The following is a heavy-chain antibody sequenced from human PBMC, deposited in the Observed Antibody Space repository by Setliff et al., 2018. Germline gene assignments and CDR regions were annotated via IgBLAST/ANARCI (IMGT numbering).Heavy chain of an antibody. Sequence: ETLSLTCIVSGDSIRSYYWSWIRQSPGKGLEWIGYIQHTGTTKYNPSLGSRISMSVDTSKKQFSLKLNSVTAADTAIYYCARGGGRIRQLGATGVHTFDIWGQGTMVTVSS. V-gene: IGHV4-59*08. CDR2: IQHTGTT. CDR1: GDSIRSYY. CDR3: ARGGGRIRQLGATGVHTFDI. D-gene: IGHD1-1*01. J-gene: IGHJ3*02.